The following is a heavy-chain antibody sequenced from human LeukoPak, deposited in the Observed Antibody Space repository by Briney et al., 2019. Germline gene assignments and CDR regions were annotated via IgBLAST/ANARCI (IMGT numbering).Heavy chain of an antibody. CDR1: GFAFSNYD. CDR3: VRAPPGTGWLIDH. CDR2: INTAADT. Sequence: PGGSLRLSCAASGFAFSNYDMLWVRQATGKGLEWVSAINTAADTYYPDSVKGRFTISRENDKSSLYLQMNSLRVGDTAVYYCVRAPPGTGWLIDHWGQGTLVAVSS. V-gene: IGHV3-13*04. J-gene: IGHJ4*02. D-gene: IGHD6-19*01.